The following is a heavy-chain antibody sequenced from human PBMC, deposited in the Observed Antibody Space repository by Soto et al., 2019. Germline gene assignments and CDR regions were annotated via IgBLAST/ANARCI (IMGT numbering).Heavy chain of an antibody. J-gene: IGHJ4*02. CDR3: ARGASNYGFWSGYYGSRYYFDY. D-gene: IGHD3-3*01. V-gene: IGHV1-8*01. Sequence: ASVKVSCKASGYTFTSYDINWVRQATGQGLEWMGWMNPNSGNTGYAQKFQGRVTMTRNTSISTAYMELSSLRSEDTAVYYCARGASNYGFWSGYYGSRYYFDYWGQGTLVTVSS. CDR1: GYTFTSYD. CDR2: MNPNSGNT.